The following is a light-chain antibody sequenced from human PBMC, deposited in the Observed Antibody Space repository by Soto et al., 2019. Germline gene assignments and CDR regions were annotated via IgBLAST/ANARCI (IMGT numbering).Light chain of an antibody. Sequence: QSALPQPASVSGSPGQSITISCTGTSSDVAYYNYVSWYQQHPGNAPTLMIYDVGYRPSGVSNLFSGSKSDNTASLTISGLQAEDEADYYCSSSTTANPVVFGGGTKLTVL. CDR3: SSSTTANPVV. CDR2: DVG. J-gene: IGLJ2*01. CDR1: SSDVAYYNY. V-gene: IGLV2-14*01.